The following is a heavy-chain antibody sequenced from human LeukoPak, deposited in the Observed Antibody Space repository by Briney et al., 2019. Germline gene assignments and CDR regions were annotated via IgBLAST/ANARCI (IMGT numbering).Heavy chain of an antibody. CDR1: GGSISSYY. V-gene: IGHV4-59*01. D-gene: IGHD6-19*01. Sequence: PSETLSLTCTVSGGSISSYYWSWIRQPPGKGLEWIGYIYYSGSTNYNPSLKSRVIISVDTSKNQFSLKLSSVTAADTAVYYCARDKSSGWYEDNYFDYWGQGTLVTVSS. CDR2: IYYSGST. CDR3: ARDKSSGWYEDNYFDY. J-gene: IGHJ4*02.